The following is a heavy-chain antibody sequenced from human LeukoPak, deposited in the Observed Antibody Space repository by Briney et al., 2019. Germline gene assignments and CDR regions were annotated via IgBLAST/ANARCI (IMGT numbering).Heavy chain of an antibody. CDR2: INPNSGGT. CDR1: GYTFTGYY. V-gene: IGHV1-2*02. CDR3: ASTADNTAMSYYNYGMDV. D-gene: IGHD5-18*01. Sequence: ASVKVSCKASGYTFTGYYMHWVRQAPGQGLEWMGWINPNSGGTNYAQKFQGRVTMTRDTSISTAYMELSRLRSDDTAVYYCASTADNTAMSYYNYGMDVWGQGTSDSLSS. J-gene: IGHJ6*02.